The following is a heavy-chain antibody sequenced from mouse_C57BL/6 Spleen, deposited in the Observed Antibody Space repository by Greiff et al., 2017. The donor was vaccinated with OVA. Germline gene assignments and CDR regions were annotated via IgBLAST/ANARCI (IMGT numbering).Heavy chain of an antibody. J-gene: IGHJ4*01. V-gene: IGHV1-62-2*01. CDR3: ARHEEMEMDYYGSSYAMDY. Sequence: QVQLKQSGAELVKPGASVKLSCKASGYTFTEYTIHWVKQRSGQGLEWIGWFYPGSGSIKYNEKFKDKATLTADKSSSTVYMELSRLTSEDSAVYFCARHEEMEMDYYGSSYAMDYWGQGTSVTVSS. D-gene: IGHD1-1*01. CDR2: FYPGSGSI. CDR1: GYTFTEYT.